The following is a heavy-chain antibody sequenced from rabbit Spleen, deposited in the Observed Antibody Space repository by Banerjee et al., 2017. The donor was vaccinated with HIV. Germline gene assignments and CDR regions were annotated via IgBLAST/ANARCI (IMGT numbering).Heavy chain of an antibody. D-gene: IGHD7-1*01. CDR3: ARDTGTSFSTYGMDL. J-gene: IGHJ6*01. CDR1: GFSFSSSDY. Sequence: QSLEESGGDLVKPGASLTLTCIASGFSFSSSDYMCWVRQAPGKGLEWISCIAGSRSGFTYSATWAKGRFTCSKTSSTTVTLQMTSLTVADTATYFCARDTGTSFSTYGMDLWGPGTLVTVS. V-gene: IGHV1S40*01. CDR2: IAGSRSGFT.